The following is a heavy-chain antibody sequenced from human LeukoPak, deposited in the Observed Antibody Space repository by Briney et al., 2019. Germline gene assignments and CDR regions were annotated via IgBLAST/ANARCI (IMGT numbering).Heavy chain of an antibody. D-gene: IGHD3-22*01. J-gene: IGHJ3*02. CDR1: GGSFSGYY. V-gene: IGHV4-34*01. CDR3: ARKLPPYYYDSSGYLDAFDI. Sequence: SETLSLTCAVYGGSFSGYYWSWIRQPPGKGLEWIGEINHSGSTNYNPSLKSRVTISVDKSKNQFSLKLSSVTAADTAVYYCARKLPPYYYDSSGYLDAFDIWGQGTMVTVSS. CDR2: INHSGST.